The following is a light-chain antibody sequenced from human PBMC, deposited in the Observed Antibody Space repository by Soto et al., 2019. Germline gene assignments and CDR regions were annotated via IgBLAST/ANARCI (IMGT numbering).Light chain of an antibody. J-gene: IGLJ1*01. Sequence: QSVLTQPPSVSGAPGQRVTISCTGSSSNIGAGYDVHWYQQLPGTAPKLLIYGNSNRPSGVPDRFSGSKSGTSASLAITGLWAEDEADYYCQSYDSSLSGSYVFGTGTKVTVL. CDR3: QSYDSSLSGSYV. V-gene: IGLV1-40*01. CDR2: GNS. CDR1: SSNIGAGYD.